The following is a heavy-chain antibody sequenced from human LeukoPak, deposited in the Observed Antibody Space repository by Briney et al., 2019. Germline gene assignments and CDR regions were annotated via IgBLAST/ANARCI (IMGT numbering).Heavy chain of an antibody. Sequence: ASVKVSCKASGYTFTSYDISWVRQAPGQGLEWMGWISTYHGNTNYPQKLQGRVTMTTDTSTSTAYMELRSLRSDDTAVYYCARERRDDYNWDASHIWGQGTMVTVSS. D-gene: IGHD5-24*01. V-gene: IGHV1-18*01. CDR3: ARERRDDYNWDASHI. CDR2: ISTYHGNT. CDR1: GYTFTSYD. J-gene: IGHJ3*02.